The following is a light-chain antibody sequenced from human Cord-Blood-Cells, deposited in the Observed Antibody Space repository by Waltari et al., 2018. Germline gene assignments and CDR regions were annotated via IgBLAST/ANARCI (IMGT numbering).Light chain of an antibody. CDR2: EGS. J-gene: IGLJ1*01. CDR3: CSYAGSSTYV. V-gene: IGLV2-23*01. Sequence: SPGQSITISCTGTSSDVGSYNLVSWYQQHPGKAPKLMIYEGSKRPSGVSNRFSGSKSGNTASLTISGLQAEDEADYYCCSYAGSSTYVFGTGTKVTVL. CDR1: SSDVGSYNL.